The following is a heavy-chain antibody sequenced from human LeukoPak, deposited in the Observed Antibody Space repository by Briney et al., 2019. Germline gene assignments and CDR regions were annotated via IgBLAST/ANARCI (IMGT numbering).Heavy chain of an antibody. CDR1: GFTFSSYW. CDR3: TFSSYGDHIGVDAFDM. J-gene: IGHJ3*02. Sequence: GGSLRLSCAASGFTFSSYWMHWVRQAPGTGPVWVSRINAHGSSTNYADSVKGRFTISRDNAKNTVYLQMNSLSAEDTAMYYCTFSSYGDHIGVDAFDMWGQGTMVTVSS. D-gene: IGHD4-17*01. CDR2: INAHGSST. V-gene: IGHV3-74*01.